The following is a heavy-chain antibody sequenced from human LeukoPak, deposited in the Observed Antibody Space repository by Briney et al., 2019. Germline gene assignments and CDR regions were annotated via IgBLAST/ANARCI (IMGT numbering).Heavy chain of an antibody. CDR2: ISSSSSYI. V-gene: IGHV3-21*01. J-gene: IGHJ4*02. D-gene: IGHD6-6*01. CDR3: AREGDSSSEGGYFDY. Sequence: GGSLRLSCAASGFTFSSYSMNWVRQAPGKGLEWVSSISSSSSYIYYADSVKGRFTISRDNAKNSLYLQMNSLRAEDTAVYYCAREGDSSSEGGYFDYWGQGTLVTVSS. CDR1: GFTFSSYS.